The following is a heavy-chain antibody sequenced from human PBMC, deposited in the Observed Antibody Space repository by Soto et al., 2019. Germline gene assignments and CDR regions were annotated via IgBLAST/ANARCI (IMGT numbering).Heavy chain of an antibody. Sequence: PSETLSLTCTVSGGSISSYYWSWIRQPAGKGLEWIGRIYTSGSTNYNPSLKSRVTMSVDTSKNQFSLKLSSVTAADTAVYYCASDSSNLYYYYGMDVWGQGTTVTVSS. V-gene: IGHV4-4*07. CDR2: IYTSGST. J-gene: IGHJ6*02. D-gene: IGHD6-13*01. CDR3: ASDSSNLYYYYGMDV. CDR1: GGSISSYY.